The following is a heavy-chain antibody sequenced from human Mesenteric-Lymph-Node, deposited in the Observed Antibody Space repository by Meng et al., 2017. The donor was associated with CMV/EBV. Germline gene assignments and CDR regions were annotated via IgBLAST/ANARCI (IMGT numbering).Heavy chain of an antibody. CDR1: GVSLDLYA. J-gene: IGHJ6*02. D-gene: IGHD6-6*01. CDR2: ISWNGDRT. Sequence: GESLKISCAASGVSLDLYAMHWVRQAPGKGLEWVSLISWNGDRTYYADSVKGRFIISRDNSKNSLYLQMNSLRVEDTALYYCAKQYSSASAYYYYGMDVWGQGTTVTVSS. CDR3: AKQYSSASAYYYYGMDV. V-gene: IGHV3-43D*03.